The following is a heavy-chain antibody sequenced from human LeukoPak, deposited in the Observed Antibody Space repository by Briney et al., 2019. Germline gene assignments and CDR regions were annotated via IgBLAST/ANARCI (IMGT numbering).Heavy chain of an antibody. Sequence: ASVKVSCKASGYTFTSYGISWVRQAPGQGLEWMGWISAYNGNTNYAQKLQGRVTMTTDTSTSTAYMELSSLRSEDTAVYYCARETRWTLRYYGMDVWGQGTTVTVSS. V-gene: IGHV1-18*04. J-gene: IGHJ6*02. CDR3: ARETRWTLRYYGMDV. D-gene: IGHD3/OR15-3a*01. CDR1: GYTFTSYG. CDR2: ISAYNGNT.